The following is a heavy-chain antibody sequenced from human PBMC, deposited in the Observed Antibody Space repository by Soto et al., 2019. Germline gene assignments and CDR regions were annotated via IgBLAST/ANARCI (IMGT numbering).Heavy chain of an antibody. Sequence: VQLVESGGGLVKPGGSLRLSCAASGFTFSSYAMHWVRQAPGKGLEWVAVISYDGSNKYYADSVKGRFTISRDNSKNTLYLQMNSLRAEDTAVYYCARFNWNYALDYWGQGTLVTVSS. CDR3: ARFNWNYALDY. V-gene: IGHV3-30-3*01. CDR2: ISYDGSNK. CDR1: GFTFSSYA. D-gene: IGHD1-7*01. J-gene: IGHJ4*02.